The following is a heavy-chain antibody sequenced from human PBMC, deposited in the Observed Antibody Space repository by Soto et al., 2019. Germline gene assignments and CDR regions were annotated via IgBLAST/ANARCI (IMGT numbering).Heavy chain of an antibody. J-gene: IGHJ4*02. CDR2: IDPSDSQT. CDR3: ARQIYDSDTGPNFQYYFDS. V-gene: IGHV5-10-1*01. CDR1: GYSFAGYW. D-gene: IGHD3-22*01. Sequence: GESLKISCKGSGYSFAGYWITWMRQKPGKGLEWMGRIDPSDSQTYYSPSFRGHVTISVTKSITTVFLQCSSLRASDTAMYYCARQIYDSDTGPNFQYYFDSWGQGTPVTVSS.